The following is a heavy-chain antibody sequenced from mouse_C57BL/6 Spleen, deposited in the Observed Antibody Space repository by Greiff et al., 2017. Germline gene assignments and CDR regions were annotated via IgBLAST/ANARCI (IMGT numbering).Heavy chain of an antibody. D-gene: IGHD2-2*01. CDR3: ARGVTTSRRYFDV. CDR1: GYSFTGYY. Sequence: EVQLQQSGPELVKPGASVKISCKASGYSFTGYYMNWVKQSPEKSLEWIGEINPSTGGTTYNQKFKAKATLTVDKSSSTAYMQLKSLTSEDSAVYYCARGVTTSRRYFDVWGTGTTVTVSS. CDR2: INPSTGGT. J-gene: IGHJ1*03. V-gene: IGHV1-42*01.